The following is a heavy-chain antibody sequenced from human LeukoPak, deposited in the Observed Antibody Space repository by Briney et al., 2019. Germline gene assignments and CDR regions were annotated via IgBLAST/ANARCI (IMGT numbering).Heavy chain of an antibody. J-gene: IGHJ4*02. D-gene: IGHD3-10*01. Sequence: EASVKVSCKASGYTFTSYGISWVRQAPGQGLEWMGWISAYNGNTNYAQKLQGRVTMTTDTSTSTAYIELRSLRSDDTAVYYCARAPRVRGVIIAFDYWGQGTLVTVSS. CDR2: ISAYNGNT. CDR1: GYTFTSYG. CDR3: ARAPRVRGVIIAFDY. V-gene: IGHV1-18*04.